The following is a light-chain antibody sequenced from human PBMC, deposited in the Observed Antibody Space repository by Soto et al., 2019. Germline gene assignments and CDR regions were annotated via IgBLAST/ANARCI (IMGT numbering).Light chain of an antibody. V-gene: IGLV2-14*01. Sequence: QSALTQPASVSGSPGQSITISCTGTSSDVGGYNYVSWYQQHPGKAPKLMIYEVSNRPSGVSNRFSGSKSGNTASLTISALQAEDEADYYCSSYTSCSTLYVFGTGTKVKVL. CDR2: EVS. CDR3: SSYTSCSTLYV. CDR1: SSDVGGYNY. J-gene: IGLJ1*01.